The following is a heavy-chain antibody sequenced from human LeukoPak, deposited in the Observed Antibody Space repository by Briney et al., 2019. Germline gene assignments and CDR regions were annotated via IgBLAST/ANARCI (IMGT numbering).Heavy chain of an antibody. D-gene: IGHD3-10*01. CDR3: ARDYYAGAALFDY. CDR1: GFTFSSYA. V-gene: IGHV3-23*01. CDR2: ISGSGGST. Sequence: GGSLRLSCAASGFTFSSYAMSWVRQAPGKGLEWVSAISGSGGSTYYAHSVKGRFTISRDNAKNSLYLQMNSLRAEDTAVYYCARDYYAGAALFDYWGQGTLVTVSS. J-gene: IGHJ4*02.